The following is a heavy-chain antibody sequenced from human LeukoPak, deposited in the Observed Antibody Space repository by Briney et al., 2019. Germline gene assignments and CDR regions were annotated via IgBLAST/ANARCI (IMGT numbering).Heavy chain of an antibody. CDR3: VRGDSRDY. CDR2: IADDGGIK. V-gene: IGHV3-21*01. Sequence: GGSLRLSCAASGFTFSASTMNWVRQTPGKGLERVSSIADDGGIKYYADSVVGRFAISRDNAKNLLYLQMNSLRADETAVYYCVRGDSRDYWGQGALVTVSS. D-gene: IGHD3-22*01. CDR1: GFTFSAST. J-gene: IGHJ4*02.